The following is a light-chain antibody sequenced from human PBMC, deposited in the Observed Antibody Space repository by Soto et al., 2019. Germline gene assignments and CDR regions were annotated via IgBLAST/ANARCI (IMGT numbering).Light chain of an antibody. CDR2: DVS. CDR3: CSYTTSNTRQIV. Sequence: QSALTQPASVSGSPGQSITISCNGTSSDVGGYNYVSWYQQHPGKAPKFMIYDVSSRPSGVSNRFSGSKSGNTASLTISGLHAEDEADYYCCSYTTSNTRQIVFGTGTKVTVL. CDR1: SSDVGGYNY. V-gene: IGLV2-14*03. J-gene: IGLJ1*01.